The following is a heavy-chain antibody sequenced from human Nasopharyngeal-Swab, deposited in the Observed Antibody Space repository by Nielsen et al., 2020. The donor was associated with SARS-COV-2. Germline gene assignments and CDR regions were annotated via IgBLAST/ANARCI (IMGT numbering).Heavy chain of an antibody. Sequence: RQAPGKRPEWIAEINHSGSTNYNPSLKSRVTLSVDTSMNQVSLEVSSVTAADTAVYYCARGLSGIVPAPILGLGPYYYYYYMDVWGKGTTVTVSS. V-gene: IGHV4-34*01. CDR3: ARGLSGIVPAPILGLGPYYYYYYMDV. D-gene: IGHD2-2*01. CDR2: INHSGST. J-gene: IGHJ6*03.